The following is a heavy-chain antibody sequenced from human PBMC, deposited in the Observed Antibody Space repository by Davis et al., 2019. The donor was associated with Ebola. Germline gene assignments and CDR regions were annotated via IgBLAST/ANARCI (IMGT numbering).Heavy chain of an antibody. J-gene: IGHJ6*04. Sequence: PGGSLRLSCAASGFTFSSYSMNWVRQAPGKGLEWVSSISSSSSYIYYADSVKGRFTISRDNAKNSLYLQMNSLRAEDTAVYYCARGEDFWSASVADWGKGTTVTVSS. V-gene: IGHV3-21*01. CDR1: GFTFSSYS. D-gene: IGHD3-3*01. CDR2: ISSSSSYI. CDR3: ARGEDFWSASVAD.